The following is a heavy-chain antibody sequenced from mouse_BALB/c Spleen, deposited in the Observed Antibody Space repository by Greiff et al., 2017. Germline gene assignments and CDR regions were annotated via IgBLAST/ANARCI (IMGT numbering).Heavy chain of an antibody. V-gene: IGHV1-9*01. Sequence: VQLQQSGAELMKPGASVKISCKATGYTFSSYWIEWVKQRPGHGLEWIGEILPGSGSTNYNEKFKGKATFTADTSSNTAYMQLSSLTSEDSAVYYCARERKNGNYGDYWGQGTTLTVSS. D-gene: IGHD2-1*01. CDR1: GYTFSSYW. CDR2: ILPGSGST. CDR3: ARERKNGNYGDY. J-gene: IGHJ2*01.